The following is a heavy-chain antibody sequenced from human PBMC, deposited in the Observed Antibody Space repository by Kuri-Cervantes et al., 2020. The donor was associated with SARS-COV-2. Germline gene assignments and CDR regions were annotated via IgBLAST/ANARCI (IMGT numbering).Heavy chain of an antibody. D-gene: IGHD3-10*01. CDR2: ISGSGRVI. CDR1: GFTFQSYA. V-gene: IGHV3-48*03. CDR3: ASQPPSVRYYYYGMDV. Sequence: GESLKISCSASGFTFQSYAMTWVRQAPGKGLEWVSYISGSGRVIYYADAVRGRFTISRDNAKNSLYLQMNSLRAEDTAVYYCASQPPSVRYYYYGMDVWGQGTTVTVSS. J-gene: IGHJ6*02.